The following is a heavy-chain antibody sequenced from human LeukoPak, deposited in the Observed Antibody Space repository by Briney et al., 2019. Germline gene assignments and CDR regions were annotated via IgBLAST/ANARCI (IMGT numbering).Heavy chain of an antibody. CDR2: INPNSGGT. CDR3: ARDLPRYCSGGSCNNWFDP. D-gene: IGHD2-15*01. CDR1: GYTFTGYY. Sequence: GASVKVSCKASGYTFTGYYMHWVRQAPGQGLEWMGWINPNSGGTNYAQKFQGRVAMTRDTSISTAYMELSRLRSDDTAVYYCARDLPRYCSGGSCNNWFDPWGQGTLVTVSP. J-gene: IGHJ5*02. V-gene: IGHV1-2*02.